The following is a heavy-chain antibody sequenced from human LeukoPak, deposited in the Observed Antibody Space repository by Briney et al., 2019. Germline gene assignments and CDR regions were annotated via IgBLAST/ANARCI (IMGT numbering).Heavy chain of an antibody. CDR2: IYYSGST. Sequence: SETLSLTCTVSGGSISSSNYYWSWIRQPPGKGLEWIGYIYYSGSTNYNPSLKSRVTISVDTSKNQFSLKLSSVTAADTAVYYCARVRYGDYTDAFDIWGQGTMVTVSS. D-gene: IGHD4-17*01. CDR1: GGSISSSNYY. CDR3: ARVRYGDYTDAFDI. J-gene: IGHJ3*02. V-gene: IGHV4-61*01.